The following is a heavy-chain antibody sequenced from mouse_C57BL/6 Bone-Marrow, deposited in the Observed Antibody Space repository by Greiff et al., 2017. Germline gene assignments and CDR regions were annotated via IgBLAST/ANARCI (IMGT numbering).Heavy chain of an antibody. J-gene: IGHJ1*03. D-gene: IGHD1-1*01. Sequence: QVQLKQSGPELVKPGASVKLSCKASGYTFTSYDINWVKQRPGQGLEWIGWIYPRDGSTKYNEKFKGKATLTVDTSSSTAYMELHSLTSEDSAVYFCARYCGSSYWYFDVWGTGTTVTVSS. CDR2: IYPRDGST. CDR3: ARYCGSSYWYFDV. CDR1: GYTFTSYD. V-gene: IGHV1-85*01.